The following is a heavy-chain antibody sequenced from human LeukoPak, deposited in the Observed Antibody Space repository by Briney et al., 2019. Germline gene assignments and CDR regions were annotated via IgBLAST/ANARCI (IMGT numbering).Heavy chain of an antibody. CDR2: ITNSGNSK. CDR1: EFTFSSYS. V-gene: IGHV3-48*01. CDR3: AKVGRRGSGNSGYDLYYFDY. J-gene: IGHJ4*02. D-gene: IGHD5-12*01. Sequence: GGSLRLSCAASEFTFSSYSMNWVRQAPGKGLEWVSYITNSGNSKSYADSVKGRFTISRDNTKNSLYLQMNSLRAEDTAVYFCAKVGRRGSGNSGYDLYYFDYWGQGTLVTVSS.